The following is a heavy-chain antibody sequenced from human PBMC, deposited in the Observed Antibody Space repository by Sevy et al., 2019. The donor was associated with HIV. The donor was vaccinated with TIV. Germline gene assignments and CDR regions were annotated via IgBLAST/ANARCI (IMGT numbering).Heavy chain of an antibody. J-gene: IGHJ4*02. CDR1: GYTFTGYY. CDR2: INPDSGGP. Sequence: ASAKVSCKASGYTFTGYYMHWVRQAPGQGLEWMGWINPDSGGPNYAPKFQGRVTLTRDTSISTAYMELSRLKSDETAVYYCVRDDRDGYFDYWGQGTLVTVSS. CDR3: VRDDRDGYFDY. V-gene: IGHV1-2*02.